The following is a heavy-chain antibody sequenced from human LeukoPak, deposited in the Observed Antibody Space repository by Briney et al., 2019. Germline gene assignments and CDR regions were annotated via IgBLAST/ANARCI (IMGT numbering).Heavy chain of an antibody. CDR2: IYTSGST. CDR3: ARECYGDYLDY. Sequence: SETLSLTCTVSGGSISSGSYYWSWIRQPAGKGVEWIGRIYTSGSTNYKPSLKSRVTISVDTSKNQFSLKLSSVTAADTAVYYCARECYGDYLDYWGQGTLVTVSS. V-gene: IGHV4-61*02. CDR1: GGSISSGSYY. D-gene: IGHD4-17*01. J-gene: IGHJ4*02.